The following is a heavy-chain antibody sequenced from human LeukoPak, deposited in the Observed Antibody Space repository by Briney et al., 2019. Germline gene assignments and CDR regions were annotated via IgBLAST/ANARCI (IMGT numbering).Heavy chain of an antibody. J-gene: IGHJ4*02. CDR3: ASGWYGPIDY. D-gene: IGHD6-13*01. CDR1: GGSFSGYY. Sequence: SETLSLTCAVYGGSFSGYYWSWIRQPPGKGLEWIGEINHSGSTNYNPSLKSRVTISVDTSKNQFSLKLSSVTAADTAVYYYASGWYGPIDYWGQGTLVTVSS. V-gene: IGHV4-34*01. CDR2: INHSGST.